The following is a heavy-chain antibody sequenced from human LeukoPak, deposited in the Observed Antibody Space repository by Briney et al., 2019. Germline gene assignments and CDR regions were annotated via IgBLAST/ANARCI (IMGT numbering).Heavy chain of an antibody. Sequence: GGSLRLSCAASGFTFDDYATHWVRQAPGKGLEWVSGICWNSGSIGYADSVKGRFTISRDNAKNSLYLQMNSLRAEDTALYYCAKGPGVFEVVQGGLFDYWGQGTLVTVSS. D-gene: IGHD3-3*01. CDR1: GFTFDDYA. V-gene: IGHV3-9*01. CDR2: ICWNSGSI. CDR3: AKGPGVFEVVQGGLFDY. J-gene: IGHJ4*02.